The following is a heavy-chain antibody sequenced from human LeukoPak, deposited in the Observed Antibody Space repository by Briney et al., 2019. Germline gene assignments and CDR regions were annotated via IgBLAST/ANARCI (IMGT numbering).Heavy chain of an antibody. Sequence: ASVKVSCKVSGYTFTDYYMHWVPQAPGKGLEWMGLVDPEDGETIYAEKFQGRVTITADTSTDTAYMELSSLRSEDTAVCYCATLTDGDYDFWSGYYDLNYWGQGTLVTVSS. CDR2: VDPEDGET. V-gene: IGHV1-69-2*01. J-gene: IGHJ4*02. D-gene: IGHD3-3*01. CDR3: ATLTDGDYDFWSGYYDLNY. CDR1: GYTFTDYY.